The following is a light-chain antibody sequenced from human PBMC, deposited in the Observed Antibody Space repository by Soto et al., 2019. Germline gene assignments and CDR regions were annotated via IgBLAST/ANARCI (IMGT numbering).Light chain of an antibody. CDR1: QSISSW. CDR2: KAS. V-gene: IGKV1-5*03. Sequence: DIQMTQSPSILSASVGDRVTITCRASQSISSWLAWYQQKPGKAPNLLIHKASHLESGVPSRISGSGSGTEFTLTISSLQPDDFATYYCQQYTNYPWTFGQGTKVDIK. CDR3: QQYTNYPWT. J-gene: IGKJ1*01.